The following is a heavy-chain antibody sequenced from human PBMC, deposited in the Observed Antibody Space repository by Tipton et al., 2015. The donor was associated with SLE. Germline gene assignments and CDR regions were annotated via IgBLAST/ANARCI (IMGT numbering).Heavy chain of an antibody. CDR2: IYYSGST. D-gene: IGHD3-10*01. V-gene: IGHV4-30-4*01. Sequence: TLSLTCTVSGGSISSGDYYWSWLRQPPGKGLEWIGYIYYSGSTYYNPSLKSRVTISVDTSKNQFSLKLSSVTAADTAVYYCARGEGSLDGLYYYYYYMDVWGKGTTVTVSS. CDR3: ARGEGSLDGLYYYYYYMDV. CDR1: GGSISSGDYY. J-gene: IGHJ6*03.